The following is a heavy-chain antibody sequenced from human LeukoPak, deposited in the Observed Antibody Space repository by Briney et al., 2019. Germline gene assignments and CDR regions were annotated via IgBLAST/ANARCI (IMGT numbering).Heavy chain of an antibody. Sequence: SETLSLTCAVYGGSFSGCYWSWIRQPPGKGLEWIGEINHSGSTNYNPSLKSRVTISVDTSKNQFSLKLSSVTAADTAVYYCARAFNPRHCSGGSCYFSRWDQGTLVTVSS. CDR1: GGSFSGCY. V-gene: IGHV4-34*01. J-gene: IGHJ4*02. CDR3: ARAFNPRHCSGGSCYFSR. CDR2: INHSGST. D-gene: IGHD2-15*01.